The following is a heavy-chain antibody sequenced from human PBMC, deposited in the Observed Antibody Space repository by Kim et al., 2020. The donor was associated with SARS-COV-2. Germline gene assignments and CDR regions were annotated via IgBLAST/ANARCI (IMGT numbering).Heavy chain of an antibody. CDR2: IYTSGST. J-gene: IGHJ6*03. D-gene: IGHD5-18*01. CDR3: ARDLVYFSVDTAMEHYYYYMDV. Sequence: SETLSLTCTVSGGSISSYYWSWIRQPAGKGLEWIGRIYTSGSTNYNPSLKSRVTMSVDTSKNQFSLKLSSVTAADTAVYYCARDLVYFSVDTAMEHYYYYMDVWGKGTTVTVSS. CDR1: GGSISSYY. V-gene: IGHV4-4*07.